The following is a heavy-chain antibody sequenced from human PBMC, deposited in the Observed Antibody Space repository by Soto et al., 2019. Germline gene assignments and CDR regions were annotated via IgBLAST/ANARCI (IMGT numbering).Heavy chain of an antibody. CDR1: GYTFTTYG. Sequence: ASVKVSCKASGYTFTTYGISWVRQAPGQGLEWLGWINTHNGNTNYAQNLQGRVIMTTDTSTNTAYMELRSLRSDDTAVYYCKRFVSAPYYYYGMDVWCQGITVSVS. D-gene: IGHD3-10*01. CDR2: INTHNGNT. CDR3: KRFVSAPYYYYGMDV. V-gene: IGHV1-18*01. J-gene: IGHJ6*02.